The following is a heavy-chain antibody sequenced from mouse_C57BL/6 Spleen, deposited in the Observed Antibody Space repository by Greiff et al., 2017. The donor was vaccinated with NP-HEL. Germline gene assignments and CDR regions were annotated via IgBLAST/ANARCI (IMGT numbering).Heavy chain of an antibody. D-gene: IGHD1-1*01. CDR1: GYTFTDYY. CDR3: ARGDYYGSSKPY. V-gene: IGHV1-26*01. CDR2: INPNNGGT. Sequence: EVQLQQSGPELVKPGASVKISCKASGYTFTDYYMNWVKQSHGKSLEWIGDINPNNGGTSYNQKFKGKATLTVDKSSSTAYMELRSLTSEDSAVYYCARGDYYGSSKPYWGQGTTLTVSS. J-gene: IGHJ2*01.